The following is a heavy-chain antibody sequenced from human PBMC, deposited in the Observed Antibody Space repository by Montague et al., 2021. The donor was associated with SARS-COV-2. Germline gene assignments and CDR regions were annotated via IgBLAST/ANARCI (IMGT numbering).Heavy chain of an antibody. V-gene: IGHV3-48*04. CDR1: GFTFSSYS. D-gene: IGHD3-9*01. J-gene: IGHJ4*02. CDR2: ISSSSSTI. CDR3: ARDLRWGYYDILTGYYRPLDY. Sequence: LSCAASGFTFSSYSMNWVRQAPGKGLEWVSYISSSSSTIYYADSVKGRFTISRDNAKNSLYLQMNSLRAEDTAVYYCARDLRWGYYDILTGYYRPLDYWGQGTLVTVSS.